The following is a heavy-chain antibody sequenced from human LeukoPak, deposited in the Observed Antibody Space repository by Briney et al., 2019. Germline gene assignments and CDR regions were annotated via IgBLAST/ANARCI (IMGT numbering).Heavy chain of an antibody. D-gene: IGHD3-22*01. Sequence: SETLSLTCTVSGGSISSGGYYWSWIRQPPGKGLEWIGYIYHSGSTYYNPSLKSRVTISVDRSKNQFSLKLSSVTAADTAVYYCARLPSIYYDTSPYWGQGTLVTVSS. J-gene: IGHJ4*02. CDR2: IYHSGST. CDR3: ARLPSIYYDTSPY. CDR1: GGSISSGGYY. V-gene: IGHV4-30-2*01.